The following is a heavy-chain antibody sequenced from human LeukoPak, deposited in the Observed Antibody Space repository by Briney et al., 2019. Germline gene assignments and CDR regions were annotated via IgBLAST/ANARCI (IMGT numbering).Heavy chain of an antibody. J-gene: IGHJ3*02. CDR1: EFTFITYT. CDR3: ARDSGVGPCLFCSGFDI. Sequence: GGSLRLSCAASEFTFITYTMHWVRQAPGKGLEHVSAISSNGGITYYANSVKGRFTISRDNAKNSLSLQINSLRAEDTAVYYCARDSGVGPCLFCSGFDIWGQGTMVTVSS. D-gene: IGHD2-15*01. CDR2: ISSNGGIT. V-gene: IGHV3-64*01.